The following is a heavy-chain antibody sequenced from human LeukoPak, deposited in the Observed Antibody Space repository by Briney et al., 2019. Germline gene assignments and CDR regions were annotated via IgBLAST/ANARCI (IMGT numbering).Heavy chain of an antibody. J-gene: IGHJ4*02. CDR3: ARDPYYYDSSGYYGGWSYYFDY. CDR1: GFTFSSYS. Sequence: PGGSLRLSCAASGFTFSSYSMNWVRQAPGKGLEWGSSISSSSSYIYYADSVKGRFTISRDNAKNSLYLQMNSLRAEDTAVYYCARDPYYYDSSGYYGGWSYYFDYWGQGTLVTVSS. CDR2: ISSSSSYI. D-gene: IGHD3-22*01. V-gene: IGHV3-21*01.